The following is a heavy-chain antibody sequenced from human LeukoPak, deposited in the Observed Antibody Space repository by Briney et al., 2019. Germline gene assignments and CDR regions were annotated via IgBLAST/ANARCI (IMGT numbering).Heavy chain of an antibody. Sequence: LGESLKIYCKGSGYSITSYWIGWVRQMPGKGLEWMGIIYPGDSDTRYSPSFQGQVTFSADKSIITAYLQWSSLKASDTAMYYCVRSPNYYYGRSRYSAALDFLGQASMVTVSS. J-gene: IGHJ4*02. CDR1: GYSITSYW. CDR2: IYPGDSDT. D-gene: IGHD3-22*01. CDR3: VRSPNYYYGRSRYSAALDF. V-gene: IGHV5-51*01.